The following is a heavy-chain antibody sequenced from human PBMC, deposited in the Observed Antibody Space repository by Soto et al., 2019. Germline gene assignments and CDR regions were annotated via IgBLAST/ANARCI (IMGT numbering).Heavy chain of an antibody. CDR3: ARDEAAGMDV. V-gene: IGHV1-3*01. CDR1: GYTFTSYA. CDR2: INVGNGNT. J-gene: IGHJ6*02. Sequence: QVPLVQSGAEVKKPGASVKVSCKASGYTFTSYAVHWVRQAPGQRLEWMGWINVGNGNTKYSQKFRGRVTITRDTSASTAYMELSSLRSEDTAVYYCARDEAAGMDVWGQGTTVTVSS. D-gene: IGHD6-25*01.